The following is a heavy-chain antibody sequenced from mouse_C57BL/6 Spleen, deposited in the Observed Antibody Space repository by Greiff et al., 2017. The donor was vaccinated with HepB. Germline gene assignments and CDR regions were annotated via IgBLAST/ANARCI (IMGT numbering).Heavy chain of an antibody. J-gene: IGHJ3*01. CDR1: GYTFTGYW. D-gene: IGHD1-1*02. V-gene: IGHV1-9*01. Sequence: QVQLQQSGAELMKPGASVKLSCKATGYTFTGYWIEWVKQRPGHGLEWIGEILPGSGSTNYNEKFKGKATFTADTSSNTAYMQLSSLTTEDSAIYYCARREGGSSWFAYWGQGTLVTVSA. CDR3: ARREGGSSWFAY. CDR2: ILPGSGST.